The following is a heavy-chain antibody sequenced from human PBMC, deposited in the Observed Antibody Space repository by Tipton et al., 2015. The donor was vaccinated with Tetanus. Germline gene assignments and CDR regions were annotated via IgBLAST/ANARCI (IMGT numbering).Heavy chain of an antibody. CDR3: ARYCVSNRFQRGGFGV. D-gene: IGHD2-2*01. J-gene: IGHJ3*01. CDR2: MNPNSGKT. V-gene: IGHV1-8*01. Sequence: QSRAEVKKPGASVKVSCKASGNTFSDYDIEWVRQATGQGLGWMGYMNPNSGKTGYGQKFKGRVTMTRDTSISTAYMELNSLTSEGWDIDYCARYCVSNRFQRGGFGVWGQGTMVIVS. CDR1: GNTFSDYD.